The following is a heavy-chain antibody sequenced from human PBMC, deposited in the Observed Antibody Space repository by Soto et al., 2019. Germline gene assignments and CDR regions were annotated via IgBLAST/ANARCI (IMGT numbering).Heavy chain of an antibody. J-gene: IGHJ4*02. Sequence: SETLSLTCSVSGGSVSDKTYYWSWIRQPPGKRLEWIGYVYYSGTTNYNPSLKSRVTISIDTSKNQFSLKLSSVTAADTAVYYCARIPYSSASFDYWGQGTLVTVSS. CDR1: GGSVSDKTYY. D-gene: IGHD6-19*01. V-gene: IGHV4-61*01. CDR3: ARIPYSSASFDY. CDR2: VYYSGTT.